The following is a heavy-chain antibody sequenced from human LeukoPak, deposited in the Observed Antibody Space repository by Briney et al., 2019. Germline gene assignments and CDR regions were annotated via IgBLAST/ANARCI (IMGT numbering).Heavy chain of an antibody. V-gene: IGHV3-7*03. D-gene: IGHD6-19*01. CDR3: AREGQWLAYYFDY. Sequence: PGGSLRLSCTASGFTFSNFWMGWVRQAPGKGLEWVANIKQDETEKFYLGSVKGRFTISRDNAKNSLYLQMNSLRAEDTALYYCAREGQWLAYYFDYWGQGTLVTVSS. CDR1: GFTFSNFW. CDR2: IKQDETEK. J-gene: IGHJ4*02.